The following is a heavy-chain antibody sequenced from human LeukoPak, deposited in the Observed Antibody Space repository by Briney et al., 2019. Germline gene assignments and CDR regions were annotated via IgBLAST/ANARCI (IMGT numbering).Heavy chain of an antibody. V-gene: IGHV4-61*02. CDR1: GGSISSGSYY. D-gene: IGHD1-26*01. Sequence: SETLSLTCTVPGGSISSGSYYWSWIRQPAGKGLEWIGRIYTSGSTNYNPSLKSRVTISVDTSKNQFSLKLSSVTAADTAVYYCARGSSGSYLGYYYYYMDVWGKGTTVTVSS. J-gene: IGHJ6*03. CDR2: IYTSGST. CDR3: ARGSSGSYLGYYYYYMDV.